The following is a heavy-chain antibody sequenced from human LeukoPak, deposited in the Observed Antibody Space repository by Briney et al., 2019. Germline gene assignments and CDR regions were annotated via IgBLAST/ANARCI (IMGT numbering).Heavy chain of an antibody. Sequence: ASVKVSCKASGYTFTSYDINWVRQATGQGLEWMGWMNPNSGNTGYAQKFQGGVTMTRNTSISTAYMELSSLRSEDTAVYYCARGLGFGEFSDYWGQGTLVTVSS. CDR3: ARGLGFGEFSDY. D-gene: IGHD3-10*01. J-gene: IGHJ4*02. CDR2: MNPNSGNT. CDR1: GYTFTSYD. V-gene: IGHV1-8*01.